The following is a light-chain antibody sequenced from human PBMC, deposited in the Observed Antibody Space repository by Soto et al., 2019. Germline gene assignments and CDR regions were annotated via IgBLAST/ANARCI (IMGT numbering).Light chain of an antibody. CDR2: SAS. J-gene: IGKJ1*01. Sequence: DIQLTQSPSSLSASIGDRVTITCRVSQGISSFLNWFRQKPGKLPKLLIYSASSLQSGVPSRFSGSGSGTEFTLTISSLQPDDFATYYCQQYNHYSGTFGQGTKVDIK. CDR3: QQYNHYSGT. CDR1: QGISSF. V-gene: IGKV1-27*01.